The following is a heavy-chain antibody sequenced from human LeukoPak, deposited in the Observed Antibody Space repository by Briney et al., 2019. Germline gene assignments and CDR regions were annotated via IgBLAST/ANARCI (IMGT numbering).Heavy chain of an antibody. CDR1: GFTVSSNY. CDR3: ARGMATILDY. CDR2: IYSGGST. D-gene: IGHD5-24*01. Sequence: PGGSLRLSYAASGFTVSSNYMSWVRQAPGKGLEWVSVIYSGGSTYYADSVKSRFTISRDNSKNTLYLQMNGLRAEDTAVYYCARGMATILDYWGQGTLVTVSS. V-gene: IGHV3-53*01. J-gene: IGHJ4*02.